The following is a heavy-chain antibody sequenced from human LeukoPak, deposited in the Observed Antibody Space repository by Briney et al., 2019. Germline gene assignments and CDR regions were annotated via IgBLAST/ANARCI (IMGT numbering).Heavy chain of an antibody. D-gene: IGHD2-8*01. CDR3: ARVWPGCTNGVCYTNWFDP. V-gene: IGHV4-59*01. J-gene: IGHJ5*02. CDR1: GGSISSYY. CDR2: IYYSGST. Sequence: PSETLSLTCTVSGGSISSYYWSWIRQPPGKGLEWIGHIYYSGSTNYNPSLKSRVTISVDTSKNQFSLKLSSVTAADTAVYYCARVWPGCTNGVCYTNWFDPWGQGTLVTVSS.